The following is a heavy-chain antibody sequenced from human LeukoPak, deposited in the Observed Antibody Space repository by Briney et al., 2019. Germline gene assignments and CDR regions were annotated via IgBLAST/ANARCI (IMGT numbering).Heavy chain of an antibody. J-gene: IGHJ4*02. CDR2: IYTTGRT. Sequence: SETLSLTCDVSGVSIQSYWWSWVRKPAGKGLEWIGRIYTTGRTNYSPSFQSRVTMSIDVSSNQFPLTLRSVTAADTAVYYCARSGYTISAYHSDFWGQGAPVTVSS. D-gene: IGHD5-18*01. CDR3: ARSGYTISAYHSDF. CDR1: GVSIQSYW. V-gene: IGHV4-4*07.